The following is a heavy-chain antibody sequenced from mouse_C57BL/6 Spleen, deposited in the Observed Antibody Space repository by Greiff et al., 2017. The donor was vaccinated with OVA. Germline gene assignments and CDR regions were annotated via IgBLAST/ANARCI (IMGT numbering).Heavy chain of an antibody. V-gene: IGHV5-9*01. CDR3: AREGFYYGSSYGYFGV. CDR1: GFSFSSYT. J-gene: IGHJ1*03. CDR2: ISGGGGNT. D-gene: IGHD1-1*01. Sequence: EVKVVESGGGLVKPGGSLKLSCAASGFSFSSYTMSWVRQTPEKRLEWVATISGGGGNTYYPDSVKGRFTISRDNAKNTLYLQMSSLRSEDTALCYCAREGFYYGSSYGYFGVWGTGTTVTVSS.